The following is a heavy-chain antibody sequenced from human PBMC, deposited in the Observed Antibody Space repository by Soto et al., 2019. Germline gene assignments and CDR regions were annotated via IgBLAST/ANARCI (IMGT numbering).Heavy chain of an antibody. CDR2: IYSGGYT. CDR1: GFTASNNY. D-gene: IGHD3-10*01. V-gene: IGHV3-53*01. Sequence: EVQLVESGGGLIQPGGSLRLSCAVSGFTASNNYMSWVRQAPGKGLEGVSVIYSGGYTAYGDSVKGRFTISRDNSNNTLFPQKKGRRAHHAAVFYWAARGGGGGYWGQGTLVTVSS. J-gene: IGHJ4*02. CDR3: AARGGGGGY.